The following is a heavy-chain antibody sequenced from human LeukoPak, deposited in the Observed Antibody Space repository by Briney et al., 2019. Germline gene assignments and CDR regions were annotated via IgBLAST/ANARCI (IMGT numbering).Heavy chain of an antibody. CDR2: IYHTGTT. CDR1: GGSISDTSYY. D-gene: IGHD2-15*01. Sequence: SETLSLTCNVSGGSISDTSYYWGWIRQPPGKGLEWIGSIYHTGTTYYSPSLKSRVTISVHTSKNQFSLKLSSVAAADTAVYYCARQECNGGSCYSRAIWFDPWGQGTLVTVSS. V-gene: IGHV4-39*01. J-gene: IGHJ5*02. CDR3: ARQECNGGSCYSRAIWFDP.